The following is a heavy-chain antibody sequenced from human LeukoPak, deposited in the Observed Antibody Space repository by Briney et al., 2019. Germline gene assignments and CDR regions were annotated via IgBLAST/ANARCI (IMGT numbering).Heavy chain of an antibody. V-gene: IGHV3-53*01. CDR3: AKDTGLKDPVPAAPHNWFDP. Sequence: PGGSLRLSCAASGFAVSTSYMSWVRLTPVKGLEWVSALHAGGNTFFADSVRGRITIPRDNSKNSLYLQMNSLTAEDTAIYYCAKDTGLKDPVPAAPHNWFDPWGQGTLVTVSS. J-gene: IGHJ5*02. CDR1: GFAVSTSY. D-gene: IGHD2-2*01. CDR2: LHAGGNT.